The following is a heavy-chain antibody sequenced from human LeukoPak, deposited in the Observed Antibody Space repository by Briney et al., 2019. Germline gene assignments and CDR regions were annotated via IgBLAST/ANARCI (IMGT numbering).Heavy chain of an antibody. J-gene: IGHJ5*02. CDR2: ISGSGGST. D-gene: IGHD6-19*01. Sequence: GGSLRLSCAASGFTFSSYAMSWVRQAPGKGLEWVSAISGSGGSTYYADSVKGRFTLSRENSKTTLYLQMNSLRAEETAVYYCAKGGEQWLVFDWFDPWGQGTLVTVSS. CDR1: GFTFSSYA. V-gene: IGHV3-23*01. CDR3: AKGGEQWLVFDWFDP.